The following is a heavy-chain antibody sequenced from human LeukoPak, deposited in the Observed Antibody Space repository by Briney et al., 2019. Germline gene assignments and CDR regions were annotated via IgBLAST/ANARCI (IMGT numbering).Heavy chain of an antibody. CDR1: GGTFGSYA. J-gene: IGHJ4*02. CDR2: IIPIFGTA. Sequence: ASVKVSCKASGGTFGSYAISWVRQAPGQGLEWMGGIIPIFGTANYAQKFQGRVTITADKSTSTAYMELSSLRSEDTAVYYCARAGRVQLWPYDYWGQGTLVTVSS. V-gene: IGHV1-69*06. CDR3: ARAGRVQLWPYDY. D-gene: IGHD5-18*01.